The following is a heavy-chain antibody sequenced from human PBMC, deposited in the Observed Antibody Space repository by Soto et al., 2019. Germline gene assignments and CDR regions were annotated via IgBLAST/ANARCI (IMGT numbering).Heavy chain of an antibody. CDR3: ARVDGDFDY. Sequence: QVQLVQSGAEVKKPGASVKVSCKASGYTFTSYYMHWVRQAPGQGLEWMGIINPSGGSTSYAQKFXXRXTXXRDTSTSTVYMELSSLRSEDTAVYYCARVDGDFDYWGQGTLVTVSS. J-gene: IGHJ4*02. CDR1: GYTFTSYY. D-gene: IGHD2-8*01. CDR2: INPSGGST. V-gene: IGHV1-46*01.